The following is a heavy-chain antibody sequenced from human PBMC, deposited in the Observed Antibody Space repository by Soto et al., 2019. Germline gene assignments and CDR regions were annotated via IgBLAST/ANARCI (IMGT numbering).Heavy chain of an antibody. J-gene: IGHJ4*02. Sequence: EVQLVESGGGLVKPGGSLRLSCAASGFTFSSYSRTWVRQAPGKGLEWVSSINSRSSSIYYADSVKGRFTISRDNATNSLYLQMNSLRAEDTAVYYCARNPSGDYWGQGTLVTVSS. CDR1: GFTFSSYS. D-gene: IGHD3-10*01. V-gene: IGHV3-21*01. CDR3: ARNPSGDY. CDR2: INSRSSSI.